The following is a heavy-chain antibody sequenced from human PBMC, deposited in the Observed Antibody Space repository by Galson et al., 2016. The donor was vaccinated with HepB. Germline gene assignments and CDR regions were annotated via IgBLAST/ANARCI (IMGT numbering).Heavy chain of an antibody. CDR1: GFTFSSYW. V-gene: IGHV3-7*03. J-gene: IGHJ4*02. D-gene: IGHD3-10*01. Sequence: SLSLSCAASGFTFSSYWMSWVRQAPGKGLEWVANVKRDGSERYYVDSVKGRFTISRDNAKNSLFLQMNSLKVEDTAVYYCARGANRGRPFDYWGQGTLVTVSS. CDR3: ARGANRGRPFDY. CDR2: VKRDGSER.